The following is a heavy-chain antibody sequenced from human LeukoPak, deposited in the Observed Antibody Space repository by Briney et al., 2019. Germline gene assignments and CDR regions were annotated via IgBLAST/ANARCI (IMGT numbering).Heavy chain of an antibody. V-gene: IGHV3-48*03. J-gene: IGHJ6*03. D-gene: IGHD6-25*01. Sequence: GGSLRLSCAASGFTFSSYEMNWVRQAPGKGLEWLSYIGSSDSTTDYADSVKGRFTISRGNAKNSLYLQMNRLRVEDTAVYYCARDGTPYYSSGWVYMDVWGEGTTVTISS. CDR2: IGSSDSTT. CDR3: ARDGTPYYSSGWVYMDV. CDR1: GFTFSSYE.